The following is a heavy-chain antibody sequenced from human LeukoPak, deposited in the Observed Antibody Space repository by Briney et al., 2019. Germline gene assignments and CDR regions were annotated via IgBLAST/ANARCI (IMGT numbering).Heavy chain of an antibody. V-gene: IGHV3-30*01. CDR2: ISYDGSNK. D-gene: IGHD2-2*01. J-gene: IGHJ1*01. CDR3: ASDTEPLYCSSTSCYPGYFQH. Sequence: GGSLRLSCAASGFTFSSYSMHWVRQAPGKGLEWVAVISYDGSNKYYADSVKGRFTISRDNSKNTLYLQMNSLRAEDTAVYYCASDTEPLYCSSTSCYPGYFQHWGQGTLVTVSS. CDR1: GFTFSSYS.